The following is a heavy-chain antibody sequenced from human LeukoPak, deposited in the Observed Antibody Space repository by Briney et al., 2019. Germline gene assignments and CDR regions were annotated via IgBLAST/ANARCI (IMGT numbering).Heavy chain of an antibody. V-gene: IGHV3-7*01. D-gene: IGHD2-2*02. CDR3: ARDATTGYCSSTSCYMGAPDY. Sequence: PGGSLRLSCAASGFTFSSYWMSWVRQAPGKGLEWVANIKQDGSEKYYVDSVKGRFTISRDNAKNSLYLQMSSLRAEDTAVYYCARDATTGYCSSTSCYMGAPDYWGQGTLVTVSS. J-gene: IGHJ4*02. CDR1: GFTFSSYW. CDR2: IKQDGSEK.